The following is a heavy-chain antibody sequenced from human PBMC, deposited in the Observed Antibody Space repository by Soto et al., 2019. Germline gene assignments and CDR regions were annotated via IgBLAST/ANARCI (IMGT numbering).Heavy chain of an antibody. Sequence: QLQLQESGPGLVKPSETLSLTCTVSGGSITSSSHYWGWIRQPPGKGLEWIGSIYYSGSTYYNPSLKSRVSISVATPRSQLSLMLSSVTAADTAGYYCARRLGYFPQWGQGTLATVSS. CDR3: ARRLGYFPQ. J-gene: IGHJ1*01. CDR1: GGSITSSSHY. D-gene: IGHD3-16*01. CDR2: IYYSGST. V-gene: IGHV4-39*01.